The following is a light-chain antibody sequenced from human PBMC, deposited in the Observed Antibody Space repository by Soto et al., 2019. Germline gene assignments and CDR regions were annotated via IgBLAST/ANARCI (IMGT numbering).Light chain of an antibody. J-gene: IGKJ1*01. Sequence: EIVMTQSPATLSVSPGERATLSCRASQSVSSNLAWYQQKPGQAPRLLIYGASTSATGIPARFSGSGSGTDFTLTISSLQSEDFAIYFCQQYNNWPPDRTFGQGTKLEIK. CDR1: QSVSSN. V-gene: IGKV3-15*01. CDR2: GAS. CDR3: QQYNNWPPDRT.